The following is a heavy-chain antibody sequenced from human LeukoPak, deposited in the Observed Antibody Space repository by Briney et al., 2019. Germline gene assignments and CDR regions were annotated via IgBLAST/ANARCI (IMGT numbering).Heavy chain of an antibody. V-gene: IGHV1-3*03. D-gene: IGHD3-22*01. Sequence: ASVKVSCKASGYTFTSYAMHWVRQAPGQRLEWMGWINAGNGNTKYSQEFQGRVTITRDTSASTAYMELSSLRSEDMAVYYCARDYYDSSGYTFFDYWGQGTLVTVSS. CDR2: INAGNGNT. J-gene: IGHJ4*02. CDR1: GYTFTSYA. CDR3: ARDYYDSSGYTFFDY.